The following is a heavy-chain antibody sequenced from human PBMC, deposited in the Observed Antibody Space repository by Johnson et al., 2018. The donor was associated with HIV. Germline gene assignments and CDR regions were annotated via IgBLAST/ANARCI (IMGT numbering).Heavy chain of an antibody. V-gene: IGHV3-48*04. Sequence: VQLVESGGGVVRPGGSLRLSCAASGFTFSNAWMSWVRQAPGKGLEWVSVIYSGCSTIYYADSVKGRFTISRDNAKNSLYLQMNSLRAEDTAVYYCAYAFDIWGQGTMVTVSS. CDR2: IYSGCSTI. CDR3: AYAFDI. CDR1: GFTFSNAW. J-gene: IGHJ3*02.